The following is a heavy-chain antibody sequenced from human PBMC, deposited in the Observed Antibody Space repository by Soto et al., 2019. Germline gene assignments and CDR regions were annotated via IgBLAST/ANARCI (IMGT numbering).Heavy chain of an antibody. D-gene: IGHD3-10*02. J-gene: IGHJ5*02. V-gene: IGHV1-69*01. CDR2: IIPIFGTT. CDR3: ARGGVRVFDSPRRIDP. CDR1: GGTFSTYG. Sequence: QVQLVQSGAEVKKPGSSVKVSCKSSGGTFSTYGFFWVRQAPGQGLEWMGGIIPIFGTTNYAQKFQDRVTITTDESTSTVYMELTSRKAEDTAVYYSARGGVRVFDSPRRIDPWGQGTLFTVSS.